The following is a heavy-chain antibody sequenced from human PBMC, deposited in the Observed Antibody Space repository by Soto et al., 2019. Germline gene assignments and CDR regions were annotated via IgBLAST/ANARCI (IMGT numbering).Heavy chain of an antibody. CDR2: IKNKTDGGTT. CDR1: GFTFSNAC. Sequence: PGGSLRLSCAASGFTFSNACMSWVRQAPGKGLEWVGSIKNKTDGGTTDYAAPVKGRFTISRDDSKNTLYLQMNSLKTEDTAVYYCTTEELERFGELLNFDYWGQGTLVTVSS. D-gene: IGHD3-10*01. CDR3: TTEELERFGELLNFDY. J-gene: IGHJ4*02. V-gene: IGHV3-15*01.